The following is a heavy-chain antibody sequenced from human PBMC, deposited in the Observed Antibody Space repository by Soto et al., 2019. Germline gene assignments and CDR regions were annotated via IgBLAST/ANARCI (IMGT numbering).Heavy chain of an antibody. J-gene: IGHJ3*02. D-gene: IGHD2-8*01. CDR2: INPSGGSA. Sequence: ASVKVSCKASGYTFTTYYIHWVRQAPGQGLEWVGIINPSGGSASYAQRFQGRVTMTRDTSADTVYMELSSLRSEDTAVYYCATAVGLMGSKTAFDIWGQGTKVTVS. CDR1: GYTFTTYY. V-gene: IGHV1-46*01. CDR3: ATAVGLMGSKTAFDI.